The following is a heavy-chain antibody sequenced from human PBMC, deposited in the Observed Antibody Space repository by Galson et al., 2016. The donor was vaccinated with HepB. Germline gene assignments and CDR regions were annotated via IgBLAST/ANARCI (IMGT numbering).Heavy chain of an antibody. CDR2: INPSGDSA. V-gene: IGHV1-46*01. Sequence: SGYTFTNYYMHWVRQAPGQGLDWMGIINPSGDSARYAQKFQGRVTMTRDTSTSTVYMELSSLRSEDTAVYFCARDRLGPYGMDVWGQGTTVTVSS. CDR1: GYTFTNYY. D-gene: IGHD7-27*01. J-gene: IGHJ6*02. CDR3: ARDRLGPYGMDV.